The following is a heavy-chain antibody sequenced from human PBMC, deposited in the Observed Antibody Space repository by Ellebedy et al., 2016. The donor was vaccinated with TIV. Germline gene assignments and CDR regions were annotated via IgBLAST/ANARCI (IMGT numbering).Heavy chain of an antibody. CDR1: GFSFGSYR. CDR2: MGQDGSQK. V-gene: IGHV3-7*03. Sequence: GESLKISCVASGFSFGSYRMTWVRQAPGKGLEWVATMGQDGSQKYYVDSVRGRFTISRDNAKNSLYLQMNSLRAEDTAVYYCARYSGADYWGQGTLVTVSS. D-gene: IGHD1-26*01. J-gene: IGHJ4*02. CDR3: ARYSGADY.